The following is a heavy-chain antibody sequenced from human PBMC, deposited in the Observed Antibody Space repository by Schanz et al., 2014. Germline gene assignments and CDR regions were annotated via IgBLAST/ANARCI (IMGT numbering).Heavy chain of an antibody. CDR3: ARHRFGVFYYSLDV. CDR1: GYTLKNYG. Sequence: QVQLVQSGSELKRPGASVKVSCTASGYTLKNYGISWVRQAPGLGLEWMGWISDYNGKTNYAQKFQDRVIMSTDRSSSTAYLELRSLTSDDSAIYYCARHRFGVFYYSLDVWGQGTTILVSS. J-gene: IGHJ6*02. V-gene: IGHV1-18*01. CDR2: ISDYNGKT. D-gene: IGHD3-10*01.